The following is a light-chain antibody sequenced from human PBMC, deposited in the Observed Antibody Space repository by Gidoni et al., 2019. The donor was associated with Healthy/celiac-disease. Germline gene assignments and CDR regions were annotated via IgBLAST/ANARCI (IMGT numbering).Light chain of an antibody. CDR3: QQLNSYV. Sequence: DIQLPQSPSFLSASVGDRVTITCRASQGISSYLAWYQQKPGKAPKLLIYAASTLQSGVPSRFSGSGSGTEFTLTISSLQPEDLATYYCQQLNSYVFGPGTKVDIK. CDR1: QGISSY. J-gene: IGKJ3*01. CDR2: AAS. V-gene: IGKV1-9*01.